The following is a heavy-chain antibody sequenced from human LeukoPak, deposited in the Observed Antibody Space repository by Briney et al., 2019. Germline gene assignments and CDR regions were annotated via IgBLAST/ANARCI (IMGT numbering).Heavy chain of an antibody. CDR2: INPNSGGT. Sequence: ASVKVSCKASGYTFTGYYMHWVRQAPGQGLEWMGWINPNSGGTNYAQKFQGRVTMTRDTSISTAYMELSRLRSDDTAVYYCASGLGYCSGGSSYLVQRWGQGTLVTVSS. D-gene: IGHD2-15*01. J-gene: IGHJ4*02. V-gene: IGHV1-2*02. CDR1: GYTFTGYY. CDR3: ASGLGYCSGGSSYLVQR.